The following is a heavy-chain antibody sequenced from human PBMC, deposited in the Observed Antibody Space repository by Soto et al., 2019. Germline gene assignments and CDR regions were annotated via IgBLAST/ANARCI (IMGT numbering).Heavy chain of an antibody. D-gene: IGHD1-1*01. Sequence: QEQLVESGGGVVQPGRSLRLSCAASGFIFAKYGMHWVRQAPGKGLEWVALITYEGSNKYYADAVKGRFTISRDNAKDMVSRQMDSLRGEDTAVYYCAKARGANNWANYYGLDVWGQGTTVTVSS. J-gene: IGHJ6*02. CDR3: AKARGANNWANYYGLDV. V-gene: IGHV3-30*18. CDR2: ITYEGSNK. CDR1: GFIFAKYG.